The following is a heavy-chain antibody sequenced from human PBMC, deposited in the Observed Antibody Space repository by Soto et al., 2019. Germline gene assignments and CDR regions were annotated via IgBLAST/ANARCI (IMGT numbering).Heavy chain of an antibody. CDR2: IDPSDSYT. CDR1: GYSFTSYW. V-gene: IGHV5-10-1*01. Sequence: PGESLKISCKGSGYSFTSYWISWVRQMPGKGLEWMGRIDPSDSYTNYSPSFQGHVTISADKSISTAYLQWSSLKASDTAMYYCARLGYQLPYYYYGMDVWGQGTLVTVSS. CDR3: ARLGYQLPYYYYGMDV. D-gene: IGHD2-2*01. J-gene: IGHJ6*02.